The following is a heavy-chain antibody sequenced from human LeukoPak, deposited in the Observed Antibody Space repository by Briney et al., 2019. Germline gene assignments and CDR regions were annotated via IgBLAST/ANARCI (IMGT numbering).Heavy chain of an antibody. CDR2: IYHSGST. Sequence: SETLSLTCTVSGYSISSSYYWGWIRQPPGKGLEWIGSIYHSGSTYYNPSLKSRVTISVDTSKNQFSLKLSSVTAADTAVYYCARAFFDYPPPYYYYYMDVWGKGTTVTVSS. J-gene: IGHJ6*03. CDR3: ARAFFDYPPPYYYYYMDV. CDR1: GYSISSSYY. D-gene: IGHD3-9*01. V-gene: IGHV4-38-2*02.